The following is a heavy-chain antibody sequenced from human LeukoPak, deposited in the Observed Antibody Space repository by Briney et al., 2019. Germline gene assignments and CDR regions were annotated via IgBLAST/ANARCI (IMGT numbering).Heavy chain of an antibody. CDR1: GFTFSSYA. V-gene: IGHV3-30*04. D-gene: IGHD2-21*02. CDR3: ARSRVVTAIVNY. Sequence: PGGSLRLSCAASGFTFSSYAMHWVRQAPGKGLEWVAVISYDGSNKYYADSVKGRFTISRDNSKNTLYLQMNSLRAEDTAVYYCARSRVVTAIVNYWGQGTLVTVSS. CDR2: ISYDGSNK. J-gene: IGHJ4*02.